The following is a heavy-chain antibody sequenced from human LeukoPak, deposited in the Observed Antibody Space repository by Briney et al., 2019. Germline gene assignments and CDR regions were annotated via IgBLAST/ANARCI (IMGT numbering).Heavy chain of an antibody. Sequence: ASVKVSCKASGYTFTGYYMHWVRQAPGQGLEWMGRINPNSGGTNYAQKFQGRGTMTRDTSISTAYMELSRLRSDDTAVYYCARDSYYDFWSGYYSDYYYGMDVWGQGTTVTVSS. J-gene: IGHJ6*02. CDR1: GYTFTGYY. V-gene: IGHV1-2*06. CDR3: ARDSYYDFWSGYYSDYYYGMDV. D-gene: IGHD3-3*01. CDR2: INPNSGGT.